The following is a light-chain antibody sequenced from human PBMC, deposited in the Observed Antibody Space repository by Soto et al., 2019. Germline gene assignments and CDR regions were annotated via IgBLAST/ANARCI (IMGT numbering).Light chain of an antibody. CDR1: QDIATY. J-gene: IGKJ1*01. CDR2: DAS. CDR3: QQYDNLPPTWT. Sequence: DIQMTQSPSSLYASVGNRVTITCQASQDIATYLNWYPQKPGKAPNLLIYDASKLETGVPSRFSGGGSGTPVTFTISNLQPEDIATYYCQQYDNLPPTWTFGQGTKVEIE. V-gene: IGKV1-33*01.